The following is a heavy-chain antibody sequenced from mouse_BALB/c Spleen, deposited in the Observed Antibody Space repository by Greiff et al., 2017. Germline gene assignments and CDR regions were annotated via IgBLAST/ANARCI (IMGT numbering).Heavy chain of an antibody. CDR3: ARSLYYGSSYYFDY. Sequence: QVQLKQSGAELVRPGTSVKVSCKASGYAFTNYLIEWVKQRPGQGLEWIGVINPGSGGTNYNEKFKGKATLTADKSSSTAYMQLSSLTSDDSAVYFCARSLYYGSSYYFDYWGQGTTLTVSS. J-gene: IGHJ2*01. CDR1: GYAFTNYL. D-gene: IGHD1-1*01. V-gene: IGHV1-54*01. CDR2: INPGSGGT.